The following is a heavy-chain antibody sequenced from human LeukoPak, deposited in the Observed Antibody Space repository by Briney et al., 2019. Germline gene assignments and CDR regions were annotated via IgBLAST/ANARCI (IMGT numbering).Heavy chain of an antibody. CDR1: GYTFTSYY. CDR3: ARATTVVNWAYYFDY. J-gene: IGHJ4*02. Sequence: ASVKVSCKASGYTFTSYYMHWVRQAPGQGLEWMGIINPSGGSASYAQKFQGRVTMTRDMSTSTVYMELSSLRSEDTAVYYCARATTVVNWAYYFDYWGQGTLVTVSS. CDR2: INPSGGSA. D-gene: IGHD4-23*01. V-gene: IGHV1-46*01.